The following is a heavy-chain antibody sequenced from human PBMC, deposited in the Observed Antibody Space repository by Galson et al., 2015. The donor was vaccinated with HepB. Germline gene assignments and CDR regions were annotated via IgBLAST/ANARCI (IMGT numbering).Heavy chain of an antibody. V-gene: IGHV3-73*01. Sequence: SLRLSCAASGFTFSGSAMHWVRQASGKGLEWVGRIRSKANGYATAYAASVKGRFTISRDDSKNTAYLQMNSLKTEDTAVYYCTRHSPDYGGNSEWYFDLWGRGTLVTVSS. D-gene: IGHD4-23*01. CDR2: IRSKANGYAT. CDR3: TRHSPDYGGNSEWYFDL. J-gene: IGHJ2*01. CDR1: GFTFSGSA.